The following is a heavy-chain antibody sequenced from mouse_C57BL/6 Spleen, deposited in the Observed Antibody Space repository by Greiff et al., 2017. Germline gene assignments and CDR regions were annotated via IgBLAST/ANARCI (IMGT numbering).Heavy chain of an antibody. J-gene: IGHJ3*01. Sequence: QVQLKQSGAELVKPGASVKMSCKASGYTFTSYWITWVKQRPGQGLEWIGDIYPGSGSTNYNEKFKSKATLTVDTSSSTAYMQLSSLTSEDSAVYYCAYDGYFRFAYWGQGTLVTVSA. V-gene: IGHV1-55*01. D-gene: IGHD2-3*01. CDR3: AYDGYFRFAY. CDR1: GYTFTSYW. CDR2: IYPGSGST.